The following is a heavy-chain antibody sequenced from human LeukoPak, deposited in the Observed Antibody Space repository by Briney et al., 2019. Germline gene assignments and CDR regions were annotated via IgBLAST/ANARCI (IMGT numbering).Heavy chain of an antibody. CDR1: GYTFSSYD. J-gene: IGHJ4*02. V-gene: IGHV1-8*01. CDR2: MNPNSGNT. D-gene: IGHD2-2*01. CDR3: ARDPPTRYCSSTSCYQYVY. Sequence: ASVTVSCTASGYTFSSYDINWVRQAPGQGLEWMGWMNPNSGNTGYAQKFQGRVTMTRDTSISTAYMELSRLRSDDTAVYYCARDPPTRYCSSTSCYQYVYWGQGTLVTVSS.